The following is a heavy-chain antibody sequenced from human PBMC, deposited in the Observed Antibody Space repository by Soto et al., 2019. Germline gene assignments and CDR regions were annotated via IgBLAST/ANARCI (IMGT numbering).Heavy chain of an antibody. D-gene: IGHD2-2*02. V-gene: IGHV4-30-4*01. CDR3: ARGQYCTSPRCYISFDP. J-gene: IGHJ5*02. Sequence: SETLSLTCTVSSGSISSGDYYWSWIRQPPGKGLEWIGYIYYTGNTFYSPSLKSRATISVDTSKNQFTLQLSSVTAADTALYFCARGQYCTSPRCYISFDPWGRGTLVTVSS. CDR2: IYYTGNT. CDR1: SGSISSGDYY.